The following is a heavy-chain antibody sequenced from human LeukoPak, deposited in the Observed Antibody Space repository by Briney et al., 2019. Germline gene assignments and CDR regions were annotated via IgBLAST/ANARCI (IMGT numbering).Heavy chain of an antibody. D-gene: IGHD6-6*01. CDR3: ARDSSSSSGLFDY. V-gene: IGHV1-24*01. CDR1: GYTLTELS. Sequence: ASVKVSCKVSGYTLTELSMHWVRQAPGKGLEWMGGFDPEDGETIYAQKFQGRVTITADESTSTAYMELSSLRSEDTAVYYCARDSSSSSGLFDYWGQGTLVTVSS. CDR2: FDPEDGET. J-gene: IGHJ4*02.